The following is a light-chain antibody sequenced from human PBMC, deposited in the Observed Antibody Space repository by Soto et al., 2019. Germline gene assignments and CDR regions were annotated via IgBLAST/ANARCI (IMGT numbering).Light chain of an antibody. CDR3: QQYTNTNNPWM. Sequence: DIQMTQSPSTLSASVGDTVTITCLASESISTWMAWYQQKPGKAPKLLVYDASTLQSGVASRFSGSGSGTEFTLIISGLQPDDSATYYCQQYTNTNNPWMFGQGTKVDIK. J-gene: IGKJ1*01. CDR1: ESISTW. V-gene: IGKV1-5*01. CDR2: DAS.